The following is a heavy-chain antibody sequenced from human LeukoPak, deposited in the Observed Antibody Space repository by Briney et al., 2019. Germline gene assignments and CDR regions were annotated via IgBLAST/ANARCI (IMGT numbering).Heavy chain of an antibody. V-gene: IGHV4-31*03. Sequence: SETLSLTCTVSGGSINSGGYYWSSIRQHPGKGLEWIVYIYYSGSTYYNPSLKSRATISVDTSKNQFSLKLSSVTAADTAVYYCARDIRMAYYYHGMDVWGQGTTVTVSS. CDR3: ARDIRMAYYYHGMDV. D-gene: IGHD2-21*01. J-gene: IGHJ6*02. CDR1: GGSINSGGYY. CDR2: IYYSGST.